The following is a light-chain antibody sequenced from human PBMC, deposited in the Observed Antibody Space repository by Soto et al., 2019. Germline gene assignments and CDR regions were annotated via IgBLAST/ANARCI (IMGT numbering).Light chain of an antibody. J-gene: IGLJ1*01. Sequence: QSALTQPASVSGSPGQSITISCTGTSSDVGGYNHVSWYQQHPGKAPKLMIYEVSNRPSGVSSRFSASKSGNTASLTISGLQAEDEAYYYCCSYTGRITDVFGPGTKVTVL. CDR1: SSDVGGYNH. CDR2: EVS. V-gene: IGLV2-14*01. CDR3: CSYTGRITDV.